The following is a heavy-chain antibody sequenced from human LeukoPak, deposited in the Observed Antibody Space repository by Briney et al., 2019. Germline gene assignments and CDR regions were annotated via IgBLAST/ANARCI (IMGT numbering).Heavy chain of an antibody. Sequence: GGALRLSCAASGFTFSSYAMSWVRQAPGKGLEWGSAISGSGGSTYYADSVKGRFTISRDNSKNTLYLQMNSLRAEDTAVYYCANRPGTVIPFDYWGQGTLVTVSS. CDR1: GFTFSSYA. D-gene: IGHD4-17*01. J-gene: IGHJ4*02. V-gene: IGHV3-23*01. CDR2: ISGSGGST. CDR3: ANRPGTVIPFDY.